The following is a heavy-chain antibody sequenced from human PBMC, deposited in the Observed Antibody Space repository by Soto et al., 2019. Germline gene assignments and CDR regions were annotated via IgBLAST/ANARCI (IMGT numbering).Heavy chain of an antibody. CDR3: ARWGSSGWYGLYGMDV. Sequence: SETLSLTCTVSGGSISSYYWSWIRQPPGKGLEWIGYIYYSGSTNYNPSLKSRVTISVDTSKNQFSLKLSSVTAADTAVYYCARWGSSGWYGLYGMDVWGQGTTVTVYS. CDR2: IYYSGST. V-gene: IGHV4-59*01. D-gene: IGHD6-19*01. CDR1: GGSISSYY. J-gene: IGHJ6*02.